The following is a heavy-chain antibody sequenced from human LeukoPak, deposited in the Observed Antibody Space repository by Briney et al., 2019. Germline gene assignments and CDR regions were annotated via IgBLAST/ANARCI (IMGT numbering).Heavy chain of an antibody. V-gene: IGHV3-21*01. CDR3: AATVESGY. D-gene: IGHD4-17*01. CDR1: GFTFSSYS. Sequence: GGSLRLSCAASGFTFSSYSMNWVRQAPGKGLEWVSSISSSSSYIYYADSVKGRFTISRDNSKNTLYLQMNSLRAEDTAIYYCAATVESGYWGQGTLVTVSS. J-gene: IGHJ4*02. CDR2: ISSSSSYI.